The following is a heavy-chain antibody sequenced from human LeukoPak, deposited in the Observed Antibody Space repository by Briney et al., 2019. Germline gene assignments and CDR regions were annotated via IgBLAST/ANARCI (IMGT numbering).Heavy chain of an antibody. CDR1: GYTFTGYY. D-gene: IGHD3-22*01. J-gene: IGHJ5*02. CDR2: INPNSGGT. CDR3: ARSLRYYYDSSGYLENWFDP. Sequence: GASVKVSCKASGYTFTGYYMHWVRQAPGQGLEWMGWINPNSGGTNYAQKFQGRVTMTRDTSISTAYMELSRLRSDDTAVYYCARSLRYYYDSSGYLENWFDPWGQGTLVTVSS. V-gene: IGHV1-2*02.